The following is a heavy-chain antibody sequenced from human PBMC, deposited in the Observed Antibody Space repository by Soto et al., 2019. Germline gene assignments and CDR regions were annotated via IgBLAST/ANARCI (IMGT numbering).Heavy chain of an antibody. D-gene: IGHD1-26*01. J-gene: IGHJ3*02. V-gene: IGHV3-23*01. CDR1: GFTFSSYA. Sequence: EVQLLESGGGLVQPGGSLRLSCAASGFTFSSYAMSWVRQAPGKGLEWVSAISGSGGSTYYADSVKGRFTISRDNSKNALYLQMNSRRAEDTAVYYCATAGSNRGQMNAFDIWGQGTMVTVSS. CDR3: ATAGSNRGQMNAFDI. CDR2: ISGSGGST.